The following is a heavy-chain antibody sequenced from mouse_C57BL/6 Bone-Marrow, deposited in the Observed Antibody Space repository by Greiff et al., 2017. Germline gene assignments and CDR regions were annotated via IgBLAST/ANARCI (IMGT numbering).Heavy chain of an antibody. CDR2: ISNGGGST. D-gene: IGHD1-1*01. CDR3: ASPDGSSYAWYLDV. Sequence: EVKLVESGGGLVQPGGSLKLSCAASGFTFSDYYMYWVRQTPEKRLEWVAYISNGGGSTYYPDTVKGRFTISRDNAKNTLYLQMSRLKSEDTAMYYCASPDGSSYAWYLDVGGTGTPFTVPS. J-gene: IGHJ1*03. CDR1: GFTFSDYY. V-gene: IGHV5-12*01.